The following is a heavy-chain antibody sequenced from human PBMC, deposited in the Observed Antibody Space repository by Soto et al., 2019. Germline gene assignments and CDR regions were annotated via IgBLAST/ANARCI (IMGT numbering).Heavy chain of an antibody. V-gene: IGHV3-7*03. D-gene: IGHD3-3*01. J-gene: IGHJ4*02. Sequence: PGGSLRLSCTASGFTFSSYWMSWVRQAPGKGLEWVANIKEDGSEKSYVDSVKGRFTISRDNAKNSLYLQINSLRAEDTAVYYCARLXGDTLHFGVPIMYYFDYWGQGTLVTVSS. CDR3: ARLXGDTLHFGVPIMYYFDY. CDR1: GFTFSSYW. CDR2: IKEDGSEK.